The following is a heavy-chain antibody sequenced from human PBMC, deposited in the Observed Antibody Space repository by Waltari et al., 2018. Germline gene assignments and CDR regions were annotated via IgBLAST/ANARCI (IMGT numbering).Heavy chain of an antibody. Sequence: EVQLVETGGGLIQPGGSLSLSCAASGFTVSRNGMSWVRRAPGKGLEGVSVIYNAGGTSYADSVKGRFTISRDNSENTLYLQMNSLRAEDTAVYYCARDRCSDGVCDYYFDYWGRGTLVTVSS. V-gene: IGHV3-53*02. D-gene: IGHD2-8*01. CDR2: IYNAGGT. CDR3: ARDRCSDGVCDYYFDY. J-gene: IGHJ4*02. CDR1: GFTVSRNG.